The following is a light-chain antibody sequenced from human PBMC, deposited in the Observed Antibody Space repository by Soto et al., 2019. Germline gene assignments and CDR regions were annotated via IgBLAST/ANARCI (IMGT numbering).Light chain of an antibody. J-gene: IGKJ3*01. CDR3: QQRSNWLFT. CDR2: DAS. Sequence: EIGLTQSPATLSLSPGERATRACRASQSVSSYVAWYQQKPGQALRHLIYDASNRATGIPARFSGSGSGTDFTLTISSLEPEDFAVYYCQQRSNWLFTFGPGTKVDIK. CDR1: QSVSSY. V-gene: IGKV3-11*01.